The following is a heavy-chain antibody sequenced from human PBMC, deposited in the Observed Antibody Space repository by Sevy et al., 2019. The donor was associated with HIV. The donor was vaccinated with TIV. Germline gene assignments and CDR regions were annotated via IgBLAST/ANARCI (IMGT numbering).Heavy chain of an antibody. V-gene: IGHV3-23*01. Sequence: GGSLRLSCAASGFTFSSYAMSWVRQAPGKGLEWVSAISHSGDGTYYADSVKGRFTISRDNSNNTLYLEMNSLRAEDTAVYYCAKGTLVVPTVIYYYYGMSVWGQGTTVTVSS. D-gene: IGHD2-2*02. CDR1: GFTFSSYA. J-gene: IGHJ6*02. CDR2: ISHSGDGT. CDR3: AKGTLVVPTVIYYYYGMSV.